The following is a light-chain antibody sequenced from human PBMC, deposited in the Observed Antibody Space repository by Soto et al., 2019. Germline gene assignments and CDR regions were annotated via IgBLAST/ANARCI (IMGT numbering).Light chain of an antibody. CDR3: SSYAGSNNVV. CDR2: EVS. Sequence: QSALTQPPSASESPGQSVTISCTGTSSDVGGYNDVSWYHQHPGKAPKLMIYEVSKRPSGVPDRFSGSKSGNTASLTVSGLQAEDEAAYDCSSYAGSNNVVFCGGTKLTVL. V-gene: IGLV2-8*01. CDR1: SSDVGGYND. J-gene: IGLJ2*01.